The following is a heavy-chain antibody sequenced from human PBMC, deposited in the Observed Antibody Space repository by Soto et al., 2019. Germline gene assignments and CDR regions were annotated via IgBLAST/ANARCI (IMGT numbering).Heavy chain of an antibody. CDR3: ARGPARVYHDFWSGTSRNYYFDY. D-gene: IGHD3-3*01. J-gene: IGHJ4*02. V-gene: IGHV4-4*07. CDR1: GGSISSYY. CDR2: IYTSGST. Sequence: QVQLQESGPGLVKPSETLSLTCTVSGGSISSYYWSWIRQPAGKGLEWIGRIYTSGSTNYNPSLKSRVTMSVDTSKNQFSLKLSSVTAADTAVYYCARGPARVYHDFWSGTSRNYYFDYWGQGTLVTVSS.